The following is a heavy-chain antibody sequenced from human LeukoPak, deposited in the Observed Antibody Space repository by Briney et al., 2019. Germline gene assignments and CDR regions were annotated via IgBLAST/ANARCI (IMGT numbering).Heavy chain of an antibody. J-gene: IGHJ5*02. CDR2: IYYSGST. CDR1: GGSISSGDYY. Sequence: SQTLXLTCTVSGGSISSGDYYWSWIRQPPGKGLEWIGYIYYSGSTYYNPSLKSRVTKSVDTDKKEYSRKMSSVTAADTAVYYCARARILYTYNWFDPWGQGTLVTVSS. D-gene: IGHD2-8*01. V-gene: IGHV4-30-4*08. CDR3: ARARILYTYNWFDP.